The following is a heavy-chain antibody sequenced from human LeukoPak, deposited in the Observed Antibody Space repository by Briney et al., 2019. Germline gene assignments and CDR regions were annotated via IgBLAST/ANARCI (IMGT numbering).Heavy chain of an antibody. V-gene: IGHV1-2*06. D-gene: IGHD2-2*01. CDR3: ARDYCSSTSCLFDY. CDR2: INPNSGDT. Sequence: ASVKVSCKASGYTFTSYDINWVRQATGQGLEWMGRINPNSGDTNYAQKFQGRVTMTRDTSISTAYMELSRLRSNDTAVYYCARDYCSSTSCLFDYWGQGTLVTVSS. CDR1: GYTFTSYD. J-gene: IGHJ4*02.